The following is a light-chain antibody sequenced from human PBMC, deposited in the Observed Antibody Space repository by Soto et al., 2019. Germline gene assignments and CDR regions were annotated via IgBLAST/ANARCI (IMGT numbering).Light chain of an antibody. Sequence: QSVLTQPASVSGSPGQSITISCTGTSSDVGGYNYVSWYQQHPGKAPKLMIYDVSNRPTGVSNRFSGSKSGNTASLTISGLQAEAEADYYCSSYTPSSTYVFGTGTKLTVL. J-gene: IGLJ1*01. CDR2: DVS. CDR3: SSYTPSSTYV. V-gene: IGLV2-14*01. CDR1: SSDVGGYNY.